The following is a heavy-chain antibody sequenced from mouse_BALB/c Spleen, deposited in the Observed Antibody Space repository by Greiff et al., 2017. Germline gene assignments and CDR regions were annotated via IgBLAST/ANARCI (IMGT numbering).Heavy chain of an antibody. V-gene: IGHV2-2*02. CDR1: GFSLTSYG. D-gene: IGHD1-1*01. CDR2: IWSGGST. Sequence: QVQLLQSGPGLVQPSQSLSITCTASGFSLTSYGVHWVRQSPGKGLEWLGVIWSGGSTDYNAAFISGLSISKDNSKSQVFFKMNSLQANDTAIYYCASHTTGYAMDYWGQGTSVTVSS. J-gene: IGHJ4*01. CDR3: ASHTTGYAMDY.